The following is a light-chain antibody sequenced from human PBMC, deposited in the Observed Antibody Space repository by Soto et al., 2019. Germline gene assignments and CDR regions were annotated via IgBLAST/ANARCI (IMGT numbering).Light chain of an antibody. Sequence: EIVLTQSPGTLSLSPGDRATLSCRASQSVSSHLAWYQQKPGQAPRLLIYEASTRATGIPARFSGSGSGTDFTLTITGLEPEDFAVYYCQQRSNWPSTFGQGTRLEIK. V-gene: IGKV3-11*01. CDR3: QQRSNWPST. CDR2: EAS. CDR1: QSVSSH. J-gene: IGKJ5*01.